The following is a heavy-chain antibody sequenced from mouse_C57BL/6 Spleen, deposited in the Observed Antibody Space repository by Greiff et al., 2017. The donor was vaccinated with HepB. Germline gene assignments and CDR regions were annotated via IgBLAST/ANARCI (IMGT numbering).Heavy chain of an antibody. CDR3: ARTYYSNYGIAY. D-gene: IGHD2-5*01. CDR1: GFTFSDYG. J-gene: IGHJ3*01. V-gene: IGHV5-17*01. Sequence: EVQLVESGGGLVKPGGSLKLSCAASGFTFSDYGMHWVRQAPEKGLEWVAYISSGSSTIYYADTGKGRFTIFRDNAKNTLFLQMTSRRSEDTAMYYCARTYYSNYGIAYWGQGTLVTVSA. CDR2: ISSGSSTI.